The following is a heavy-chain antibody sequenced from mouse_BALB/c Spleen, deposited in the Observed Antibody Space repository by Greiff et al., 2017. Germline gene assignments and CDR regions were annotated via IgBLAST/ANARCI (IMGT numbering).Heavy chain of an antibody. CDR2: ISNGGGST. CDR1: GFTFSSYT. Sequence: EVKLVESGGGLVQPGGSLKLSCAASGFTFSSYTMSWVRQTPEKRLEWVAYISNGGGSTYYPDTVKGRFTISRDNAKNTLYLQMSSLKSEDTAMYYCARHGEGNYLWYYFDYWGQGTTLTVPS. V-gene: IGHV5-12-2*01. CDR3: ARHGEGNYLWYYFDY. D-gene: IGHD5-5*01. J-gene: IGHJ2*01.